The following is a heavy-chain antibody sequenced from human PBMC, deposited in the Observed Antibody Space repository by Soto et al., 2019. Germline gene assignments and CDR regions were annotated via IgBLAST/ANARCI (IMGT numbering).Heavy chain of an antibody. J-gene: IGHJ6*02. D-gene: IGHD2-15*01. CDR2: ISSSSSYI. CDR1: GFTFSSYS. CDR3: ARETCSGGSCYSYYYYYGMDV. Sequence: PGGSLRLSCAASGFTFSSYSMNWVRQAPGKGLEWVSSISSSSSYIYYADSVKGRFTISRDNAKNSLYLQMNSLRAEDTAVYYCARETCSGGSCYSYYYYYGMDVWGQGTTVTVSS. V-gene: IGHV3-21*01.